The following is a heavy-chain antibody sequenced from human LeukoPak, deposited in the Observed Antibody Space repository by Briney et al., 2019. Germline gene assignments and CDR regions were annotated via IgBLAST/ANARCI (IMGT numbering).Heavy chain of an antibody. CDR3: ARDIVVVVATPYYYGMDV. Sequence: ASVKVSCKASGYTFTSYGISWVRQAPGQGLEWMGRISAYNGNTNYAQKLQGRVTMTTDTSTSTAYMELRSLRSDDTAVYYCARDIVVVVATPYYYGMDVWGQGTTVTVSS. CDR2: ISAYNGNT. J-gene: IGHJ6*02. D-gene: IGHD2-15*01. CDR1: GYTFTSYG. V-gene: IGHV1-18*01.